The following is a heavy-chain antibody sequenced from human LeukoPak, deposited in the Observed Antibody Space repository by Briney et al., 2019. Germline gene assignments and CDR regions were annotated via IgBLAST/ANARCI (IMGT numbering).Heavy chain of an antibody. Sequence: SETLSLTCTVSGGSISSSSYYWGWVRQPPGKGLEWIGSIYYSGSTYYNPSLKSRVTISVDTSKNQFSLKLSSVTAADTAVYYCARQLKTLRYFDWTIGWFDPWGQGTLVTVYS. J-gene: IGHJ5*02. D-gene: IGHD3-9*01. V-gene: IGHV4-39*01. CDR1: GGSISSSSYY. CDR2: IYYSGST. CDR3: ARQLKTLRYFDWTIGWFDP.